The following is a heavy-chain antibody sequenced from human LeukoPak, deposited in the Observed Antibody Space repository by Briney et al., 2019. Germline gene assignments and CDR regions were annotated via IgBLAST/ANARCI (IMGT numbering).Heavy chain of an antibody. CDR2: IYYSGST. J-gene: IGHJ6*02. D-gene: IGHD1-7*01. CDR3: ARDNWNYGSSMDV. V-gene: IGHV4-61*08. CDR1: GGSISSGGYY. Sequence: SETLSLTCTVSGGSISSGGYYWSWIRQHPGKGLEWIGYIYYSGSTNYNPSLKSRVTISVDTSKNQFSLKLSSVTAADTAVYYCARDNWNYGSSMDVWGQGTTVTVSS.